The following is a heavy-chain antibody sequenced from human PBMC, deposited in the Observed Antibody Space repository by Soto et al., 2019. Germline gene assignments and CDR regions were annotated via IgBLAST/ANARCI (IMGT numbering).Heavy chain of an antibody. D-gene: IGHD6-19*01. CDR3: AREDEPDSSGMDY. CDR1: GWNYARSW. J-gene: IGHJ4*02. CDR2: IYPGDSDT. V-gene: IGHV5-51*07. Sequence: RSCKGAGWNYARSWCAWVHQMPGKGLEWMGIIYPGDSDTRYSPSFQGQVTISADKSISTAYLQWSSLKASDTAMYYCAREDEPDSSGMDYWCQGPLVTVS.